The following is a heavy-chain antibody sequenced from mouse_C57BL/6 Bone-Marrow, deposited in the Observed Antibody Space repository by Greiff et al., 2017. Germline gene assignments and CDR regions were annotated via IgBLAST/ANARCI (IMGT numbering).Heavy chain of an antibody. D-gene: IGHD2-4*01. Sequence: DVMLVESGPGLAQPSQTLSLTCSVTGYSITSDYWNWIRKFPGNKLEYMGYISYSGSTYYNPSLKSRISITRDPSKNPSYLQLNSVTTEDTATYYCARLDSHYEVDYWGQGTSVTVSS. CDR3: ARLDSHYEVDY. CDR2: ISYSGST. V-gene: IGHV3-8*01. CDR1: GYSITSDY. J-gene: IGHJ4*01.